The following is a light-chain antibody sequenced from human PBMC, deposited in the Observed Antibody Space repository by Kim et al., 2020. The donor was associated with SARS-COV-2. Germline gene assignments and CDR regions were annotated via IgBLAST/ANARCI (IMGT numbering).Light chain of an antibody. CDR1: SANIGAGYA. CDR3: RSYDSTLTNWV. CDR2: NSF. Sequence: QSVLTQPPSVSGVPGQRVTSSFTGSSANIGAGYAVHWYRHLPGTAPKLLIYNSFSRPSSFPDRFSDSKSGPPAALAITGLGAEDEADFYCRSYDSTLTNWVFGGGTQLTVL. V-gene: IGLV1-40*01. J-gene: IGLJ3*02.